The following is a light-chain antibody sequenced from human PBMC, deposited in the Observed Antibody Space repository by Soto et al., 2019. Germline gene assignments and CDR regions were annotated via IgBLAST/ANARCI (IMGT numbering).Light chain of an antibody. CDR1: QSVNGY. CDR3: QQRHNWPIT. Sequence: PGERVTLSCRASQSVNGYLDWFLQKPGQAPRLVLQRIFTRAIGVPARFSGSGSGTDFTLTISGLEPADLGVYYCQQRHNWPITFGQGTRLEIK. CDR2: RIF. J-gene: IGKJ5*01. V-gene: IGKV3-11*01.